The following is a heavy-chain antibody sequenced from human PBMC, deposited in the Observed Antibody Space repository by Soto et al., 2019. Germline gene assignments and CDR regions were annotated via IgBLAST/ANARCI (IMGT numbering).Heavy chain of an antibody. V-gene: IGHV3-30*03. CDR2: ISYDGSNK. D-gene: IGHD1-1*01. CDR3: ATHFLAETTADY. CDR1: GFTFSSYG. Sequence: GGSLRLSCAASGFTFSSYGMHWVRQAPGKGLEWVAVISYDGSNKYYADSVKGRFTISRDNSKNTLYLQMNSLRAEDTAAYYCATHFLAETTADYWGQGTLVTVSS. J-gene: IGHJ4*02.